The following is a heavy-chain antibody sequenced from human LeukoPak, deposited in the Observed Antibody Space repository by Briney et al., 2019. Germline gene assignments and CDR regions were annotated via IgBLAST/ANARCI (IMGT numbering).Heavy chain of an antibody. CDR1: GLTFSTYW. V-gene: IGHV3-7*03. CDR2: VKHDGSEK. D-gene: IGHD3-22*01. J-gene: IGHJ4*02. CDR3: ASDSPGYSSGSYLAY. Sequence: PGGSLRLSCAASGLTFSTYWMSWVRQAPGQGLEWVANVKHDGSEKYYVDSVKGRFTISRDNAKNSLYLQMNSLRDEDTAVYYCASDSPGYSSGSYLAYWGQGTLVTVSS.